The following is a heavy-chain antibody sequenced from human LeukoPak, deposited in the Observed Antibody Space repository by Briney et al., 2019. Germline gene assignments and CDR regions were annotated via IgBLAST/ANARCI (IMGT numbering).Heavy chain of an antibody. CDR1: GGSISSSSYY. CDR3: ARHQEGVYYDSSGYYGDY. D-gene: IGHD3-22*01. CDR2: IYYSGST. V-gene: IGHV4-39*01. J-gene: IGHJ4*02. Sequence: SETLSLTCTVSGGSISSSSYYWGWIRQPPGKGLEWIGSIYYSGSTYYNPSLKSRVTISVDTSKNQFSLKRSSVTAADTAVYYCARHQEGVYYDSSGYYGDYWGQGTLVTVSS.